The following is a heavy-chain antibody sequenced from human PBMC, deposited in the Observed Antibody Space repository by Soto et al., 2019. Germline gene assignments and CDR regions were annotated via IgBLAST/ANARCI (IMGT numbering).Heavy chain of an antibody. Sequence: GASVKVSCKASGGTFSSYAISWVRQAPGQGLEWMGGIIPIFGTANYAQKFQGRVTITADESTSTAYMELSSLRSEDTAVYYCARYYSLGWPDEGMDVWGQGTTVTVSS. V-gene: IGHV1-69*13. J-gene: IGHJ6*02. D-gene: IGHD5-18*01. CDR3: ARYYSLGWPDEGMDV. CDR2: IIPIFGTA. CDR1: GGTFSSYA.